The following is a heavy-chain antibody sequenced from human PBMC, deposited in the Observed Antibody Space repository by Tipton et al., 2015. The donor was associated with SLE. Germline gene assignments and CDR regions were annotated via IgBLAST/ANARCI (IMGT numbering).Heavy chain of an antibody. D-gene: IGHD1/OR15-1a*01. CDR3: ARTVPNNRCFDL. CDR2: INPSGGST. V-gene: IGHV1-46*01. CDR1: GYTFTNYY. Sequence: QSGPEVKKPGTSVKVSCKASGYTFTNYYMHWVRQAPGQRLEWMAIINPSGGSTNYAQKFQGRVTMTSDTSTSTVYMELSSLISEDTAVYYCARTVPNNRCFDLWGRGTLVIVSS. J-gene: IGHJ2*01.